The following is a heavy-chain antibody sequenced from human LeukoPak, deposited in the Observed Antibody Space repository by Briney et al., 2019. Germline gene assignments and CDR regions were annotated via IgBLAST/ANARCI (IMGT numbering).Heavy chain of an antibody. D-gene: IGHD1-1*01. CDR2: VFHSGNT. V-gene: IGHV4-39*01. Sequence: SETLSLTCSVSGGSITSSLYHWGWLRQAPGKGLQWLGNVFHSGNTYYSPSLQSRVAISIDTSKNRFSLKLTSVTAADTAVYYCARQIVGTSWNYYYSYIDVWGNGTSVSVSS. J-gene: IGHJ6*03. CDR1: GGSITSSLYH. CDR3: ARQIVGTSWNYYYSYIDV.